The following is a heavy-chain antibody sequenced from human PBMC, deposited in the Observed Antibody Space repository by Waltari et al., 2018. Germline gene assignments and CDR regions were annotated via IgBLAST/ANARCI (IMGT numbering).Heavy chain of an antibody. CDR1: GGSFSGYY. CDR2: INHSGRP. D-gene: IGHD3-22*01. V-gene: IGHV4-34*01. J-gene: IGHJ6*02. CDR3: ARDLGHYYYDSSGYYYVFYYYYGMDV. Sequence: QVQLQQWGAGLLKPSETLSLTCAVYGGSFSGYYWSWISQPPGKGLEWIGEINHSGRPNHNPALKSRVTISVDTSKNQFSLKLSSGTAADTAVYYCARDLGHYYYDSSGYYYVFYYYYGMDVWGQGTTVTVSS.